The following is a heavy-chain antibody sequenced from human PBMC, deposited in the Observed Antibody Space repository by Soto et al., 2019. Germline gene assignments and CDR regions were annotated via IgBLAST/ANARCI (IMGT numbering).Heavy chain of an antibody. V-gene: IGHV5-51*01. CDR2: IYPGDSDT. J-gene: IGHJ6*02. CDR3: ARHTRVEPDYGRDV. Sequence: PGEPLKIYCKGSGYSFTAYWIGWVRQMPRKGLEWMGLIYPGDSDTSHRPSFQGQVPISADKSISTAYLQRSSLKASDTAMYYCARHTRVEPDYGRDVWGQGTTVTVSS. CDR1: GYSFTAYW. D-gene: IGHD1-1*01.